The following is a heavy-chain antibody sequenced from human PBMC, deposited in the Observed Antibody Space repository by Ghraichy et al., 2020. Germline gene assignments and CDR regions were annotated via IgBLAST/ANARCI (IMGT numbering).Heavy chain of an antibody. V-gene: IGHV7-4-1*02. J-gene: IGHJ4*02. D-gene: IGHD6-6*01. CDR1: GYTFSSYA. CDR2: INTNTGNP. CDR3: ARNSYSTSSLRSLNY. Sequence: ASVKVSCKASGYTFSSYAISWVRQAPGQGLEWMGWINTNTGNPGYAQDFTGRFVFSLGTSVSTAYLQISSLKAEDTAVYYCARNSYSTSSLRSLNYWGQGTLVTVSS.